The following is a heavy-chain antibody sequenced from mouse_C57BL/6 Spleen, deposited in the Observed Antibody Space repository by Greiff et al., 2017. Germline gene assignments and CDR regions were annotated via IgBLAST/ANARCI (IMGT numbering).Heavy chain of an antibody. D-gene: IGHD1-1*01. CDR2: IHPNSGST. Sequence: QVQLQQPGAELVKPGASVKLSCKASSYTFTSYWMHWVKQRPGQGLEWIGMIHPNSGSTNYNEKFKSKATLTVDKSSSTAYMQLSSLTSEDSAVYYCARSGNYYGSSFYFDYWGQGTTLTVSS. CDR1: SYTFTSYW. V-gene: IGHV1-64*01. J-gene: IGHJ2*01. CDR3: ARSGNYYGSSFYFDY.